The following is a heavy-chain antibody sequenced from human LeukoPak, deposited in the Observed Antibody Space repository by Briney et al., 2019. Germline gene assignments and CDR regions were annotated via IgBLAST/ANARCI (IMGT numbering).Heavy chain of an antibody. D-gene: IGHD3-3*01. Sequence: ASVKVSCKASGYTFTSYDINWVRQATGQGLEWMGWMNPNSGNTGYAQKFQGRVTMTRNTSISTAYMELSSPRSEDTAVYYCARGQLGRGDFWSGYYHYSLDYWGQGTLVTVSS. CDR1: GYTFTSYD. CDR3: ARGQLGRGDFWSGYYHYSLDY. V-gene: IGHV1-8*01. J-gene: IGHJ4*02. CDR2: MNPNSGNT.